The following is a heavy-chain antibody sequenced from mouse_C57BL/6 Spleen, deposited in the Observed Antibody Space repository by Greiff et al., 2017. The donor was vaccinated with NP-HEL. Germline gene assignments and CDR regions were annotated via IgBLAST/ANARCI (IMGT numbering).Heavy chain of an antibody. J-gene: IGHJ4*01. CDR3: ARHGAGSSLKYAMDY. CDR1: GFSLTSYG. Sequence: QVHVKQSGPGLVAPSQSLSITCTVSGFSLTSYGVHWVRQPPGKGLEWLVVIWSDGSTTYNSALKSRLSISKDNSKSQVFLKMNSLQTDDTAMYYCARHGAGSSLKYAMDYWGQGTSVTVSS. CDR2: IWSDGST. V-gene: IGHV2-6-1*01. D-gene: IGHD1-1*01.